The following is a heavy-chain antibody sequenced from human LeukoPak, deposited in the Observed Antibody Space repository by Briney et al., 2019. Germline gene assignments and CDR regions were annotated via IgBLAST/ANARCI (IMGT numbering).Heavy chain of an antibody. D-gene: IGHD2-2*01. Sequence: GRSLRLSCAASGFTFDDYAMHWVRQAPGKGLEWVSGISWNSGSIGYADSVKGRFTISRDNARNSLYLQMNSLRAEDTALYYCAKSIGYCSSTSCYGIYYYYYGMDVWGQGTAVTVS. V-gene: IGHV3-9*01. J-gene: IGHJ6*02. CDR1: GFTFDDYA. CDR2: ISWNSGSI. CDR3: AKSIGYCSSTSCYGIYYYYYGMDV.